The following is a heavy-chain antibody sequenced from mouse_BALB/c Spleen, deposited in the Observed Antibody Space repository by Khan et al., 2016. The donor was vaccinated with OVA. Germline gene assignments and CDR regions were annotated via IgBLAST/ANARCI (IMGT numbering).Heavy chain of an antibody. CDR3: ARSTYRYAFVY. CDR1: GDSITSGY. Sequence: EVKLLESGPSLVKPSQTLSLTCSVTGDSITSGYWNWIRKFPGNKLEYMGYIIYTGYTYYNPSLQSRISITRHTSKNQYYLQLNSVTDDDTATYYCARSTYRYAFVYWGQGTLVTVAA. D-gene: IGHD2-12*01. V-gene: IGHV3-8*02. CDR2: IIYTGYT. J-gene: IGHJ3*01.